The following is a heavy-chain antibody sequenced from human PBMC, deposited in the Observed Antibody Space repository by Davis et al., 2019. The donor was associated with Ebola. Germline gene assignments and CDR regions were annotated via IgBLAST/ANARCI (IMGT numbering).Heavy chain of an antibody. Sequence: GGSLRLSCAASGFTSSSYSMNWVRQAPGKGLEWVSYISSSGSTIYYADSVKGRFTISRDNAKNSLYLQMNSLRAEDTAVYYCARRYNWNYGGDYWGQGTLVTVSS. J-gene: IGHJ4*02. CDR3: ARRYNWNYGGDY. D-gene: IGHD1-7*01. CDR1: GFTSSSYS. V-gene: IGHV3-48*04. CDR2: ISSSGSTI.